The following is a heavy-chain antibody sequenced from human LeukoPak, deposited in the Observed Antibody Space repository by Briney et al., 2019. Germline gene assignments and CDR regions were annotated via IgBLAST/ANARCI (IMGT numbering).Heavy chain of an antibody. CDR1: GFTFSSYW. D-gene: IGHD2-15*01. V-gene: IGHV3-48*04. J-gene: IGHJ4*02. CDR3: ARAYVGSYFDY. Sequence: PGGSLRLSCAASGFTFSSYWMSWVRQAPGKGLEWVSYISSSGTSIYYADSVKGRFTISRDNAKNSLYLQMNSLRAEDTAVYYCARAYVGSYFDYWGQGTLVTVSS. CDR2: ISSSGTSI.